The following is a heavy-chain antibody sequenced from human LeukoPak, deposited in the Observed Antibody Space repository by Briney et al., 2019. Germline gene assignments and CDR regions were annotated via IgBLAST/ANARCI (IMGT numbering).Heavy chain of an antibody. Sequence: PGGSLRLSCAASGFTFNSYEMHWVRQAPGKGLEWEAVISYDGSNKYYADFVKGRFTFSRDNSKNTVHLQMNSLRAEDTAVYYCARGRSRERAYGMDVWGPGTTVTVSS. CDR1: GFTFNSYE. V-gene: IGHV3-30-3*01. CDR3: ARGRSRERAYGMDV. J-gene: IGHJ6*02. CDR2: ISYDGSNK. D-gene: IGHD6-6*01.